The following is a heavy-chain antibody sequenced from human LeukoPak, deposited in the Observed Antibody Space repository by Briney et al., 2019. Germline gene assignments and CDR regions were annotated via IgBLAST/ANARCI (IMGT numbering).Heavy chain of an antibody. Sequence: PGGSLRLSCAASGFTFSSYWLSWVRQAQGKGLEWVANIKQDGSEKYYVDSVKGRFTISRDNAKNSLYLQMNSLRAEDTAVYYCARDQGGSYLLDYWGQGTLVTVSS. CDR3: ARDQGGSYLLDY. D-gene: IGHD1-26*01. V-gene: IGHV3-7*01. CDR2: IKQDGSEK. CDR1: GFTFSSYW. J-gene: IGHJ4*02.